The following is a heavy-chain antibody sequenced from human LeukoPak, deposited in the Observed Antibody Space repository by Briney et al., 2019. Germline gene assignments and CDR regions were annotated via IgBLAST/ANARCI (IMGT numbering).Heavy chain of an antibody. CDR1: GYRFTSYW. Sequence: GESLRISCKGSGYRFTSYWISWVRPIPGKGLEWMGRIDPSDSYTNYSPSFQGHVTISADKSISTAYLQWSSLKASDTAMYYCARLIPAGTPVDYWGQGTLVTVSS. CDR2: IDPSDSYT. V-gene: IGHV5-10-1*01. D-gene: IGHD1-1*01. CDR3: ARLIPAGTPVDY. J-gene: IGHJ4*02.